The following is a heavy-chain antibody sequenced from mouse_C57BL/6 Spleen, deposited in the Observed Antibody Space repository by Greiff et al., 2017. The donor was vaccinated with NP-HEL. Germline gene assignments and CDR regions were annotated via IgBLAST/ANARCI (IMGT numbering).Heavy chain of an antibody. Sequence: EVQLQESGPGMVKPSQSLSLTCTVTGYSITSGYDWHWIRHFPGNKLEWMGYISYSGSTNYNPSLKSRISITHDTSTNHFFLKLNSVTTEDTATYYCARESTVYYYGSSYGYFDVWGTGTTVTVSS. J-gene: IGHJ1*03. CDR2: ISYSGST. V-gene: IGHV3-1*01. CDR1: GYSITSGYD. CDR3: ARESTVYYYGSSYGYFDV. D-gene: IGHD1-1*01.